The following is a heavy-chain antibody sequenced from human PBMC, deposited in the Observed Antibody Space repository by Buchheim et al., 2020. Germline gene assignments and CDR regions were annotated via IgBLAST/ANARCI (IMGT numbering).Heavy chain of an antibody. V-gene: IGHV3-30-3*01. CDR2: ISYDGSNK. Sequence: QVQLVESGGGVVQPGRSLRLSCAASGFTFSSYAMHWVRQAPGKGLEWVAVISYDGSNKYYADSVKGRFTISRDNSKNTLYLQMNSLRAEDTAVYYCAREYSSSLEDNYYYGMDVWGQGTT. CDR3: AREYSSSLEDNYYYGMDV. J-gene: IGHJ6*02. CDR1: GFTFSSYA. D-gene: IGHD6-13*01.